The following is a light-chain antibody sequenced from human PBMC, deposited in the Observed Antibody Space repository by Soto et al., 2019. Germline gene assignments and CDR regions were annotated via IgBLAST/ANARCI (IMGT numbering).Light chain of an antibody. CDR3: CSYGGSRAV. J-gene: IGLJ7*01. V-gene: IGLV2-23*02. CDR2: EVS. CDR1: SGDVGSHNR. Sequence: QFALTQPASVSGSPGQSITISCTGTSGDVGSHNRVSWYQQHPGQAPKLMIYEVSKRPLGVSARFSASKSGNTASLTISGLQAEDEADYYCCSYGGSRAVFGGGTQLTVL.